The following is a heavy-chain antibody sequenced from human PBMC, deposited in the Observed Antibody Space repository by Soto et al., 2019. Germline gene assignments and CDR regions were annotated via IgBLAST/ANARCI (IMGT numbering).Heavy chain of an antibody. CDR1: GYSFTDYH. CDR3: ARGDSTDCSNGVCSFFYNHDMDV. V-gene: IGHV1-2*04. J-gene: IGHJ6*02. Sequence: ASVKVSCKTSGYSFTDYHIHWVRQAPGQGLEWLGRINPKSGGTSTAQKFQGWVTMTTDTSISTASMELTRLTSDDTAIYYCARGDSTDCSNGVCSFFYNHDMDVWGQGTTVTVSS. CDR2: INPKSGGT. D-gene: IGHD2-8*01.